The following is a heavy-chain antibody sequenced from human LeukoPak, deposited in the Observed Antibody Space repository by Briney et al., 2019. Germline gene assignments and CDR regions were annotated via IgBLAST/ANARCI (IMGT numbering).Heavy chain of an antibody. CDR2: INYSGST. CDR3: ARRIYGTYGHWLDP. V-gene: IGHV4-61*08. CDR1: GGSVSSAGYY. Sequence: SETLSLTCTVSGGSVSSAGYYWSWIRQPPGKGLEWIGYINYSGSTNYNPSLKSRVTISVDTSRNQFSLKLRSVTAADTAVYYCARRIYGTYGHWLDPWGQGTLVTVSS. D-gene: IGHD4-17*01. J-gene: IGHJ5*02.